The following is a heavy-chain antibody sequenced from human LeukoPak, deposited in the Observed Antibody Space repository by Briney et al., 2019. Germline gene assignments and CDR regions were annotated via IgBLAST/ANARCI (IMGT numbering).Heavy chain of an antibody. D-gene: IGHD3-3*01. J-gene: IGHJ4*02. V-gene: IGHV1-18*01. Sequence: ASVKVSCKASGYTFTSYGISWVRQAPGQGLEWMGWTSAYNGNTNYAQKLQGRVTMTTDTSTSTAYMELRSLRSDDTAVYYCARDPRSYDFWSGYLDYWGQGTLVTVSS. CDR2: TSAYNGNT. CDR3: ARDPRSYDFWSGYLDY. CDR1: GYTFTSYG.